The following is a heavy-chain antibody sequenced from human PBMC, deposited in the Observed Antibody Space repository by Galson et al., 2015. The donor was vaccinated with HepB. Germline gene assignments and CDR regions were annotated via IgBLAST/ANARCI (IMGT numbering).Heavy chain of an antibody. CDR1: GGSISSGSYY. J-gene: IGHJ3*02. CDR3: ARSITIFVGAFDI. D-gene: IGHD3-3*01. Sequence: QVQLQESGPGLVKPSQTLSLTCTVSGGSISSGSYYWSWIRQPAGKGLEWIGRIYTSGSTNYNPSLKSRVTMSVDTSKNQFSLKLSSVTAADTAVYYCARSITIFVGAFDIWGQGTMVTVSS. CDR2: IYTSGST. V-gene: IGHV4-61*02.